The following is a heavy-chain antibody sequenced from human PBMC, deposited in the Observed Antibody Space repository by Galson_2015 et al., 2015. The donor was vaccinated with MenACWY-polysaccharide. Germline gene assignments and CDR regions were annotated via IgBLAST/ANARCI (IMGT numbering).Heavy chain of an antibody. CDR1: TVTFRGSG. CDR3: AREGSRIVFHAFDT. J-gene: IGHJ3*02. Sequence: SLRLSCAASTVTFRGSGMHWVRQAPGKGLEWVAVIQYDAVYKQYLDSVKGRFSVSRDNSKSTLSLEMNNLRAEDTALYYCAREGSRIVFHAFDTWGQGTMVIVSS. V-gene: IGHV3-33*01. D-gene: IGHD3-16*02. CDR2: IQYDAVYK.